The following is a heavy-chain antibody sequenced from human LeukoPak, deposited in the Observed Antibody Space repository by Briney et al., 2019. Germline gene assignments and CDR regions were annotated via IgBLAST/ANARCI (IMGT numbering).Heavy chain of an antibody. D-gene: IGHD3-22*01. Sequence: ASVKVSCKVSGYTLTELSMHWVRQAPGIGLEWMGGFDPEDGETIYAQKFQGRVTMTEDTSTDTAYMELSSLRSEDTAVYYCATDSRFDSSGYAPFDPWGQGTLVTVSS. V-gene: IGHV1-24*01. CDR1: GYTLTELS. CDR2: FDPEDGET. CDR3: ATDSRFDSSGYAPFDP. J-gene: IGHJ5*02.